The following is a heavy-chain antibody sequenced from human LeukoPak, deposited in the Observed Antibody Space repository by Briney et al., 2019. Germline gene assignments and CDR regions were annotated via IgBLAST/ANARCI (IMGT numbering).Heavy chain of an antibody. V-gene: IGHV3-48*03. D-gene: IGHD5-24*01. CDR3: ARDRERSFDY. CDR1: GFTFGAYE. Sequence: GESLRLSCAASGFTFGAYEMDWVRQAPGKGLEWVSYIYTSPTTIYYEDSVKGRFTISRDNSKNTLYLQMNSLRAEDTAVYYCARDRERSFDYWGQGTLVTVSS. J-gene: IGHJ4*02. CDR2: IYTSPTTI.